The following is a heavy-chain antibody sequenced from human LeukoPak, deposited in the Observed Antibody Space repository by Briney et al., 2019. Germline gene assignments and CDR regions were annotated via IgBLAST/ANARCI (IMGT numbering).Heavy chain of an antibody. D-gene: IGHD3-10*01. CDR1: GFTFTTYG. CDR2: INLDGSEK. J-gene: IGHJ4*02. V-gene: IGHV3-7*04. Sequence: PGGSLRLSCAASGFTFTTYGMTWVRQAPGKGLEWVANINLDGSEKYYVDSVKGRFIISRDNAKNSLYLQMNSLRVEDTAVYYCARDGYVSGSHDYWGQGTLVTVSS. CDR3: ARDGYVSGSHDY.